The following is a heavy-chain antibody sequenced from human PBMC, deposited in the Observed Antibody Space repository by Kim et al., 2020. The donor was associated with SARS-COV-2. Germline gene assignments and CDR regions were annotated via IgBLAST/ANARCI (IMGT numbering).Heavy chain of an antibody. Sequence: SLKSRVTISVDTSKNQFARKLSSVTAADTAVYYCARYSYANSMHCEERYDIWGQGTMVTVSS. CDR3: ARYSYANSMHCEERYDI. V-gene: IGHV4-59*01. D-gene: IGHD3-10*01. J-gene: IGHJ4*02.